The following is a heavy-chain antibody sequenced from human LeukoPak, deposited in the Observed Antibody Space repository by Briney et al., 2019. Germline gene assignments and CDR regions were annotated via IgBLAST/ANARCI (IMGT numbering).Heavy chain of an antibody. CDR3: ATLTTVVTS. J-gene: IGHJ5*02. V-gene: IGHV4-39*07. D-gene: IGHD4-23*01. CDR2: INHSGST. Sequence: SETLSLTCTVCGGSISSSSYYWGWIRQPPGKGMEWIVEINHSGSTSNTPSRKGRVTISVDTSKNQFSLKLTSVTAADTAVYYCATLTTVVTSWGQGTLVTVSS. CDR1: GGSISSSSYY.